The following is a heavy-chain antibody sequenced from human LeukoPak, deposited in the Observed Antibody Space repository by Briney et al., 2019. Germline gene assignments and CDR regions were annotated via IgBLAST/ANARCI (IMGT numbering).Heavy chain of an antibody. J-gene: IGHJ3*02. V-gene: IGHV4-31*03. CDR2: IYYSGST. Sequence: SETLSLTCTLSGGSISSGGYYWSWIRQHPGKGLEWIGYIYYSGSTYYNPTLKSRDTISVDTSKNQFSLKLSSVTAADTAVYYCAGLGVRGVIIAAEAFDIWGQGTMVTVSS. D-gene: IGHD3-10*01. CDR1: GGSISSGGYY. CDR3: AGLGVRGVIIAAEAFDI.